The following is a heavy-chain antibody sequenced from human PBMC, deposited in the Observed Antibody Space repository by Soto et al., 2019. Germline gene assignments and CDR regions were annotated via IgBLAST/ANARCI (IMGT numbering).Heavy chain of an antibody. V-gene: IGHV1-46*01. D-gene: IGHD6-13*01. CDR1: GYTFTSYY. CDR2: INPSGGST. CDR3: ARVGYSREFDP. J-gene: IGHJ5*02. Sequence: QVQLVQSGAEVKKPGASVKVSCKASGYTFTSYYMHWVRQAPGQGLEWMGIINPSGGSTSYAQKFQGRVTMTRDTSTSTVYMELSSLRSEDTAVYFCARVGYSREFDPWGQGTLVTVSS.